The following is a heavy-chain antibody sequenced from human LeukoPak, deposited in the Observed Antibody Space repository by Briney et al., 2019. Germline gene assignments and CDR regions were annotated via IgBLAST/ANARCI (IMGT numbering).Heavy chain of an antibody. CDR2: ISSSGGST. J-gene: IGHJ4*02. CDR1: GFTFAGYA. Sequence: PGGSLRLSCAASGFTFAGYAINWVRQSPGKGLEWVSGISSSGGSTYYADSVKGRFTISRDNYKNTLYLQMNSLRAEDTAVYYCAINYYDSSGYFDYWGQGTLVTVSS. V-gene: IGHV3-23*01. CDR3: AINYYDSSGYFDY. D-gene: IGHD3-22*01.